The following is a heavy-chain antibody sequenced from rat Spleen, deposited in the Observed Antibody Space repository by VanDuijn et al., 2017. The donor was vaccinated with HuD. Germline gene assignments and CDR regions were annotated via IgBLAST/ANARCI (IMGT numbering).Heavy chain of an antibody. Sequence: EVHLVESDGGLVQPGRSLKLSCAASGFTFADYYMAWVRQAPSKGLECVASINYDGSSTYYRDSVKGRFTISRHNAKTTQYPQKASLRAEDTATYYCTRGGGYLGYWGQGVMVTVSS. CDR1: GFTFADYY. J-gene: IGHJ2*01. CDR2: INYDGSST. D-gene: IGHD2-2*01. CDR3: TRGGGYLGY. V-gene: IGHV5-7*01.